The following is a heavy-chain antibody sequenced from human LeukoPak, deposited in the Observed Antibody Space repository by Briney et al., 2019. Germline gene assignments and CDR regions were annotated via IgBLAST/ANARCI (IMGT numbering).Heavy chain of an antibody. CDR1: GGSITRGSYY. CDR2: IYTSGST. V-gene: IGHV4-61*02. CDR3: ARGQSDVVVVAATQESWFDP. Sequence: SETLSLTCAVSGGSITRGSYYWTWIRQPAGKGLEWIGRIYTSGSTNYNPSLKSRVTMSVDTSKNQFSLKLSSVTAADTAVYYCARGQSDVVVVAATQESWFDPWGQGTLVTVSS. J-gene: IGHJ5*02. D-gene: IGHD2-15*01.